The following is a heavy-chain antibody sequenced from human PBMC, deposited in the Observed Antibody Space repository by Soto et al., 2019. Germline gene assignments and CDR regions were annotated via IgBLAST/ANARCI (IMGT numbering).Heavy chain of an antibody. CDR3: ARQGFGVLHGLVDV. CDR1: GGSFSRYY. J-gene: IGHJ6*02. Sequence: SDTLSLTXAGYGGSFSRYYWSWLRQPPGKGLEWIGEINHSGSTNYNPSLKGRVSISVDTSKNQFSLTLTSVTAADTAVYYCARQGFGVLHGLVDVWGQGTTVTVSS. D-gene: IGHD3-10*01. CDR2: INHSGST. V-gene: IGHV4-34*01.